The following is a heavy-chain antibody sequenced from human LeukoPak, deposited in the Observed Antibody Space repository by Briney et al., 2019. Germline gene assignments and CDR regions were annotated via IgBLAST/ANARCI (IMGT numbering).Heavy chain of an antibody. D-gene: IGHD2-15*01. Sequence: PSETLSLTCTVSGGSISSGDYYWSWIRQPPGKGLEWIGYIYYSGSTYYNPSLKSRVTISVDTSKNQLSLKLSAVTAADTAVYYCARRCSGGSCCDYWGQGTLVTVSS. CDR1: GGSISSGDYY. J-gene: IGHJ4*02. CDR3: ARRCSGGSCCDY. V-gene: IGHV4-30-4*01. CDR2: IYYSGST.